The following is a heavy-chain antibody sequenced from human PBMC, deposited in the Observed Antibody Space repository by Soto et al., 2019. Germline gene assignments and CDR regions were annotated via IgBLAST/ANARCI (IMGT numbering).Heavy chain of an antibody. J-gene: IGHJ6*03. CDR2: ISGSGGST. CDR3: AKAGGYEAYYYYYMDV. Sequence: PGVSLRLSCAASGFTFSSYAMSWVRQAPGKGLEWVSAISGSGGSTYYADSVKGRFTISRDNSKNTLYLQMNSLRAEDTAVYYCAKAGGYEAYYYYYMDVWGKGTTVTVSS. CDR1: GFTFSSYA. D-gene: IGHD5-12*01. V-gene: IGHV3-23*01.